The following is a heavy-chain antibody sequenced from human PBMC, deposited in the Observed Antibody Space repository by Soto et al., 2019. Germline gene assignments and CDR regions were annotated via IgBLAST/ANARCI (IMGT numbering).Heavy chain of an antibody. CDR2: ISSSGSTI. J-gene: IGHJ6*03. V-gene: IGHV3-11*01. Sequence: GGSLRLSCAASGFTFSDYYMSWIRQAPGKGLEWVSYISSSGSTIYYADSVKGRFTISRDNAKNSLYLQMNSLRAEDTAVYYCARAPLYYYYYMDVWGKGTTVTVSS. CDR1: GFTFSDYY. CDR3: ARAPLYYYYYMDV.